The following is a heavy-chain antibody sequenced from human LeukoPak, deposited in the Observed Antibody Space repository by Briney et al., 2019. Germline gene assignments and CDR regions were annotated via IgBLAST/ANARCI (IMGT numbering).Heavy chain of an antibody. D-gene: IGHD3-22*01. V-gene: IGHV4-61*02. J-gene: IGHJ4*02. Sequence: SETLSLTCAVSGYSISSGYYWSWIRQPAGKGLEWIGRIYTSGSTNYNPSLKSRVTISVDTSKNQFSLKLSSVTAADTAVYYCARDYYDSSGYDYWGQGTLVTVSS. CDR2: IYTSGST. CDR1: GYSISSGYY. CDR3: ARDYYDSSGYDY.